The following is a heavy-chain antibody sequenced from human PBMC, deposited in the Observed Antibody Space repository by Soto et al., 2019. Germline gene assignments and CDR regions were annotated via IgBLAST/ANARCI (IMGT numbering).Heavy chain of an antibody. CDR2: IYYSGST. V-gene: IGHV4-39*01. J-gene: IGHJ6*03. CDR3: ARHRHGSGSYYFILGNYMDV. Sequence: PSETLSLTCTFSGFSGSSSSYCLGWVRQPPGKGLEWIGSIYYSGSTYYNPSLKSRVTISVDTSKNQFSLKLSSVTAADTAVYYCARHRHGSGSYYFILGNYMDVWGKGTTVTVSS. D-gene: IGHD3-10*01. CDR1: GFSGSSSSYC.